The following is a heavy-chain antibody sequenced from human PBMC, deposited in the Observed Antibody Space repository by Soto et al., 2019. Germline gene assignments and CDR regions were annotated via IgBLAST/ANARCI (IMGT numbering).Heavy chain of an antibody. Sequence: GASLRFSCSGSLFTFSGYTMNCFRQAPGKGLEWVSSISGTSTYIFYADSVKGRFTISRDNTNNSLYLQMNSLRTDDTALYYCASALTMGWSPRGYWGQVTPFTLSS. CDR2: ISGTSTYI. V-gene: IGHV3-21*06. CDR1: LFTFSGYT. CDR3: ASALTMGWSPRGY. J-gene: IGHJ4*02. D-gene: IGHD3-10*01.